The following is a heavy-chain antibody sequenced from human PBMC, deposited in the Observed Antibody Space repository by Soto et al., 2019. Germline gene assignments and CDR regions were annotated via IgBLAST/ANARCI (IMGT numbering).Heavy chain of an antibody. CDR1: GFTFTTYG. Sequence: GGSLRLSCAASGFTFTTYGMNWVRQAPGKGLEWVSFISSRTGSSKEYADSVRGRFTVSRDNAKNSVYLQMNSLRVEDTAVYYCARKGVSNLDYWGQGTLVTVSS. D-gene: IGHD2-8*01. J-gene: IGHJ4*02. V-gene: IGHV3-21*01. CDR3: ARKGVSNLDY. CDR2: ISSRTGSSK.